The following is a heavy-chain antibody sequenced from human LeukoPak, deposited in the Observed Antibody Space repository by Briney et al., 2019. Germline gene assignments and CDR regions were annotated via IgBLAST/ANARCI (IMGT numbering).Heavy chain of an antibody. D-gene: IGHD4-17*01. CDR3: AKDMFRDPYGDYGIDY. CDR2: ISGSGGST. Sequence: PGGSLRLSCAVSGFTFSRYAMTWVRQAPGKGLGWVSAISGSGGSTYFADSVKGRFTISRDNSKNTLYLQMNSLRAEDTAVYYCAKDMFRDPYGDYGIDYWGQGTLVTVSS. J-gene: IGHJ4*02. CDR1: GFTFSRYA. V-gene: IGHV3-23*01.